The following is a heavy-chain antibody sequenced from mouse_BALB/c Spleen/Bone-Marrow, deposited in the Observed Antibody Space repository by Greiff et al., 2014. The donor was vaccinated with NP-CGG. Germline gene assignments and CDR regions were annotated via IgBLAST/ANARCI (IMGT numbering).Heavy chain of an antibody. CDR3: ARRGTGVDY. CDR2: IYPGGGYT. Sequence: QVQLQQSGAELVRPGTSVKISCKASGYTFTNYWLGWGKQRPGHGLEWIGDIYPGGGYTNYNEKFKGKATLTADTSSSTVYMQLSSLTSEDSAVYFCARRGTGVDYWGQGTTHTVSS. D-gene: IGHD4-1*01. J-gene: IGHJ2*01. V-gene: IGHV1-63*02. CDR1: GYTFTNYW.